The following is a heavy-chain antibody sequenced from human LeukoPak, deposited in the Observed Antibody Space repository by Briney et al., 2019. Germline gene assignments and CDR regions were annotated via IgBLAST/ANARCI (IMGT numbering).Heavy chain of an antibody. D-gene: IGHD6-19*01. CDR3: ARGGLRRSGWYGYFDY. Sequence: GGSLRLSCAASGFTVSSNYMSWVRQAPGKGLEWVSVIYSGGSTYYADSVEGRFTISRDNSKNTLYLQMNSLRAEDTAVYYCARGGLRRSGWYGYFDYWGQGTLVTVSS. J-gene: IGHJ4*02. CDR2: IYSGGST. CDR1: GFTVSSNY. V-gene: IGHV3-53*01.